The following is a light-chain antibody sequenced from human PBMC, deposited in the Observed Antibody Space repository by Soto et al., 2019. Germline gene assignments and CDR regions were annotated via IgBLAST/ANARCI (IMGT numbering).Light chain of an antibody. CDR3: QQYYSYPPT. Sequence: AIRMTQSPSSFSASTGDRVTITCRASQGISSYLAWYQQKPGKAPKILIYASSTLQSGFPSRFSGRGSGTDFTLTISCLQSEYFATYYCQQYYSYPPTFGQGTKVEIK. J-gene: IGKJ1*01. V-gene: IGKV1-8*01. CDR1: QGISSY. CDR2: ASS.